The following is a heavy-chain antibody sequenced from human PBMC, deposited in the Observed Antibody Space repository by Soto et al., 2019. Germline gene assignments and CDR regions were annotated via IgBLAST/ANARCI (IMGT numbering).Heavy chain of an antibody. V-gene: IGHV4-59*01. CDR2: IYDTGSP. CDR1: GGSISVYY. D-gene: IGHD1-26*01. J-gene: IGHJ4*02. CDR3: ARGVGSSPPRY. Sequence: QVQLQESGPGQVKPSETLSLKCTISGGSISVYYWSWIRQPPGQALEWIGYIYDTGSPYYNPSLRSRVIISADTSKNQISLELTSATAAETADYYWARGVGSSPPRYWGRGTLVTVSS.